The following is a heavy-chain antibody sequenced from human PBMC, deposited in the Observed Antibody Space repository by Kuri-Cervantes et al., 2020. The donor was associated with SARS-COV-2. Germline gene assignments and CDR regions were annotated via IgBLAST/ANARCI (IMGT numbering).Heavy chain of an antibody. Sequence: SQTLSLTCAVSGGSINFYYWNWIRQPPGKGLEWIGYVYSSGNPSYNPSLKSRVTISVDTSREQFSLKVNSVTAADTAVYYCASRSRSGGDDDGGQGTLVTVSS. CDR3: ASRSRSGGDDD. V-gene: IGHV4-59*12. D-gene: IGHD2-21*02. CDR2: VYSSGNP. J-gene: IGHJ4*02. CDR1: GGSINFYY.